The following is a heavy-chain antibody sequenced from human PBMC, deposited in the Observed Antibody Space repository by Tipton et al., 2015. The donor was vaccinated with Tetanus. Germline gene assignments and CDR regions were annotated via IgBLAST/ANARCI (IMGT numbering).Heavy chain of an antibody. Sequence: SLRLSCAASGFTFRGYEVHWVRQAPGKGLDWVALISEDGTMFYADSVKGRFAISRDNSKNTLYLQMNSLRADDTAVYFCAKSEARLGTSSSLDWGQGTLVTVSS. J-gene: IGHJ4*02. CDR1: GFTFRGYE. V-gene: IGHV3-30*09. CDR3: AKSEARLGTSSSLD. D-gene: IGHD6-6*01. CDR2: ISEDGTM.